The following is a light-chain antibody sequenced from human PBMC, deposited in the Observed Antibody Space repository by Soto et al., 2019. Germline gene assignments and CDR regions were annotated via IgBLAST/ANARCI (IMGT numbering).Light chain of an antibody. CDR1: QSVSSSF. Sequence: EIVLTQSPGTLSLSPGERATLSCRASQSVSSSFVGWYQQKPGQTPRLLIYGASSRATGIPDSFSGSGSGTDFTLTISRLEPEDFVVYYCQYYGGSPRTFGQGTKVEVK. CDR3: QYYGGSPRT. V-gene: IGKV3-20*01. J-gene: IGKJ1*01. CDR2: GAS.